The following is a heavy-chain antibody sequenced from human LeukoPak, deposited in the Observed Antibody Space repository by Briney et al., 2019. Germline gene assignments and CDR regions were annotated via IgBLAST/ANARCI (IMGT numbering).Heavy chain of an antibody. D-gene: IGHD3-9*01. CDR3: ARDALRYFDPDV. J-gene: IGHJ6*02. Sequence: PGGSLRLSCVASGFTFSNYGMNWVRQAPGRGLEWVSYISSSSSTIYYADSVKGRFTISRDNAKNSLYLEMNSLRDEDTAVYYCARDALRYFDPDVWGQGTTVTVSS. V-gene: IGHV3-48*02. CDR1: GFTFSNYG. CDR2: ISSSSSTI.